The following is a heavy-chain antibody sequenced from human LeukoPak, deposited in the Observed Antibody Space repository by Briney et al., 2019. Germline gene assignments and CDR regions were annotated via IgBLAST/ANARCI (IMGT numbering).Heavy chain of an antibody. CDR2: INPNSGGT. V-gene: IGHV1-2*02. CDR1: GYTFTSYG. CDR3: ARDQGSWYHY. D-gene: IGHD6-13*01. Sequence: ASVKVSCKASGYTFTSYGISWVRQAPGQGLEWMGWINPNSGGTNYAQKFQGRVTMTRDTSISTAYMELSRLRSDDTAVYYCARDQGSWYHYWGQGTLVTVSS. J-gene: IGHJ4*02.